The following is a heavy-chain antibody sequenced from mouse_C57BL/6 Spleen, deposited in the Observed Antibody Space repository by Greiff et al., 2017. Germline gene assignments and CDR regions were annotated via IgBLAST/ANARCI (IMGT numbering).Heavy chain of an antibody. Sequence: QVQLQQPGAELVRPGSSVKLSCKASGYTFTSYWMHWVKQSPIQGLEWIGNIDPSDSETHYNQKFKDKATLTVAKSYSTRYMQLSSLTSEDSAIDDCARGGNYDDWGQGTTLTVSA. CDR1: GYTFTSYW. CDR2: IDPSDSET. J-gene: IGHJ2*01. V-gene: IGHV1-52*01. CDR3: ARGGNYDD. D-gene: IGHD2-1*01.